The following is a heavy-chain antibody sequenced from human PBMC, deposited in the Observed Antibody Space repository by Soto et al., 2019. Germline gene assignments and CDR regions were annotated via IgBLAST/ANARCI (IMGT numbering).Heavy chain of an antibody. Sequence: GSLRLSCAGSGFTLSDHYIGWVRQAPGKGLEWVGFIYRSGVTSYNPSLKSRVSISLDTSNNQCSLKLGSVTAADTAVYYCAGMPYPSGLTFEPWGPGTLVTVS. V-gene: IGHV4-34*08. CDR2: IYRSGVT. CDR1: GFTLSDHY. D-gene: IGHD6-19*01. CDR3: AGMPYPSGLTFEP. J-gene: IGHJ5*02.